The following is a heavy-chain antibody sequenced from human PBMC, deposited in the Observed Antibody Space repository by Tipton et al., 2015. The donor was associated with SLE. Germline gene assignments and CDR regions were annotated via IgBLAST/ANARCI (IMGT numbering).Heavy chain of an antibody. V-gene: IGHV4-31*03. Sequence: TLSLTCTVSGGYITSGGYYWSWIRQHPGKGLEWIGYSHYSGSTFYNPSLRSRVTIFLDPSENQFSLKLNAVTAADTAVYYCAGERLDTALDQHSRYSYFYYMDVWGRGTPVTVSS. D-gene: IGHD5-18*01. J-gene: IGHJ6*03. CDR2: SHYSGST. CDR1: GGYITSGGYY. CDR3: AGERLDTALDQHSRYSYFYYMDV.